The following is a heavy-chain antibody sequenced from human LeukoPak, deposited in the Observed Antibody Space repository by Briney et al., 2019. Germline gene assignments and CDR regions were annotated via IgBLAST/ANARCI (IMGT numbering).Heavy chain of an antibody. CDR3: ARDWYCSSSICYTDRNWFDP. J-gene: IGHJ5*02. D-gene: IGHD2-2*02. Sequence: GGSLRLSCVVSGFTFTNYWMTWVRQAPGKGLEWVSYISTTSSYTDYADSVRGRFTISRDNAKNLLYLQMNSLRPEDTAVYYCARDWYCSSSICYTDRNWFDPWGQGTLVTVSS. CDR2: ISTTSSYT. V-gene: IGHV3-21*03. CDR1: GFTFTNYW.